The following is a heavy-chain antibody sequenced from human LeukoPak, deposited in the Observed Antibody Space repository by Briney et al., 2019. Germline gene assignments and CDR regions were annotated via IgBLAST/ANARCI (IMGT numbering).Heavy chain of an antibody. J-gene: IGHJ4*02. CDR2: IRGGAGST. Sequence: PGAYLRLSCSAFGFTFVSYGLSSVRPAARKGLGWVLSIRGGAGSTYPADSVKGRFTISRENSKNTLYLQMNSLRADDTAVYYCAKDRKMVRGEDYWGQGTLVTVSS. CDR1: GFTFVSYG. V-gene: IGHV3-23*01. CDR3: AKDRKMVRGEDY. D-gene: IGHD3-10*01.